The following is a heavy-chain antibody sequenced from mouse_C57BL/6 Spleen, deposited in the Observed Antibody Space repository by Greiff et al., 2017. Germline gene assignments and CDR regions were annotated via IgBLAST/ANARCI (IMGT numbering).Heavy chain of an antibody. J-gene: IGHJ2*01. CDR3: ARHNLYYFDY. CDR1: GFTFSDYY. V-gene: IGHV5-12*01. Sequence: EVKLMESGGGLVQPGGSLKLSCAASGFTFSDYYMYWVRQTPEKRLEWVAYISNVGGSTYYLDTVKGRFTISRDNAKNTLYLQMSRLKSEDTAMYYCARHNLYYFDYWGKGTTLTVSS. CDR2: ISNVGGST.